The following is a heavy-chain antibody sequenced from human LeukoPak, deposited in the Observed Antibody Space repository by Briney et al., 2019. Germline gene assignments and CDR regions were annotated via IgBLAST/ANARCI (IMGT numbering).Heavy chain of an antibody. CDR2: INPNSGGT. V-gene: IGHV1-2*02. D-gene: IGHD1-7*01. J-gene: IGHJ5*02. Sequence: ASAKVSCKASGYTFTAYYMHWVRQAPGQGLEWMGWINPNSGGTKYAQNFQDRVTMTRDTSISTAYMELSRLRSDDTAVYYCARAFYNWNSNWFDPWGQGTLVTVSS. CDR1: GYTFTAYY. CDR3: ARAFYNWNSNWFDP.